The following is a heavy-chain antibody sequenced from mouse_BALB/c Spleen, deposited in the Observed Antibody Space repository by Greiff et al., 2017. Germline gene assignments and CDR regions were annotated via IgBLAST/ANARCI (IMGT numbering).Heavy chain of an antibody. Sequence: VQLKQSGAELVKPGASVKLSCTASGFNIKDTYMHWVKQRPEQGLEWIGRIDPANGNTKYDPKFQGKATITADTSSNTAYLQLSSLTSEDTAVYYCALPYFDVWGAGTTVTVSS. CDR3: ALPYFDV. CDR1: GFNIKDTY. J-gene: IGHJ1*01. V-gene: IGHV14-3*02. CDR2: IDPANGNT.